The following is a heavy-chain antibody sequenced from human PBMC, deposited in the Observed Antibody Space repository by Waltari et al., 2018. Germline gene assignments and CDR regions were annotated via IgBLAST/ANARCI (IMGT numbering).Heavy chain of an antibody. CDR2: IYSGGTT. CDR1: GFTVSNNY. J-gene: IGHJ4*02. CDR3: STRHY. Sequence: EVQLVESGGALVQPGGSLRLFCAASGFTVSNNYMSWVRQAPGKGLEWVSLIYSGGTTYYADSVKGRFTISRDKSNNTLYLQMNSLRAEDTSVYYCSTRHYWGQGTLVTVSS. V-gene: IGHV3-66*01.